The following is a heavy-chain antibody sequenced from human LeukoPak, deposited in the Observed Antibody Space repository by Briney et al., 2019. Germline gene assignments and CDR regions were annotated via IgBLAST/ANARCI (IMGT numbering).Heavy chain of an antibody. J-gene: IGHJ4*02. D-gene: IGHD6-13*01. V-gene: IGHV1-2*02. Sequence: ASVKVSCKASGYTFTGYYMHWVRQAPGQGLEWMGWIGPNSGGTNYAQNFQGRVTMTRDTSVSTAYMELSSLRAEDTALYYCARDLNSSSWPRCDSWGQGTLVTVSS. CDR2: IGPNSGGT. CDR1: GYTFTGYY. CDR3: ARDLNSSSWPRCDS.